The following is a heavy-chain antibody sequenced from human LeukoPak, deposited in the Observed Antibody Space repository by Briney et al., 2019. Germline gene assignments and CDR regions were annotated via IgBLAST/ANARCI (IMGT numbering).Heavy chain of an antibody. D-gene: IGHD3-22*01. CDR3: ARDPLPNYYDSSGPPDY. CDR2: INPNSGGT. V-gene: IGHV1-2*02. Sequence: GASLKVSSKASGYTFTVYYMHWVRQAPGQGLEWMGWINPNSGGTNYAQKFQGRVTMTRDTSISTAYMELSRLRSDDTAVYYCARDPLPNYYDSSGPPDYWGQGTLVTVSS. CDR1: GYTFTVYY. J-gene: IGHJ4*02.